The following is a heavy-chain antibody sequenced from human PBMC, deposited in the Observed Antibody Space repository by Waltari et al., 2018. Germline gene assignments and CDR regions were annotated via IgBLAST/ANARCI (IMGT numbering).Heavy chain of an antibody. CDR3: ARGAAMVTLYYYYYMDV. J-gene: IGHJ6*03. Sequence: QVQLQQWGAGLLKPSETLSLSCAAYGGSFRGSYWSLFAHPPGKGLEWIGEINHSGSTNYNPSLKSRVTISVDTSKNQFSLNLSSVTAADTDVYYCARGAAMVTLYYYYYMDVWGKGTTVTVSS. CDR2: INHSGST. D-gene: IGHD5-18*01. V-gene: IGHV4-34*01. CDR1: GGSFRGSY.